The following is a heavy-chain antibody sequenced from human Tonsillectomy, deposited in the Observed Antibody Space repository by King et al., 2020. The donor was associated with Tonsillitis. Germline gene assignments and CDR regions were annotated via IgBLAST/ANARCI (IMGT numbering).Heavy chain of an antibody. CDR2: ISYNGSNK. Sequence: VQLVESGGGVVQPGRSLRLSCAASGFTFSSYGMNWVRQAPGKGLEWVAVISYNGSNKYYADSVKGRFTISRDDSKNTLYLQMNSLRGEDTAIYYCAKGRAQQLTLAYGGQGTPVTVSS. J-gene: IGHJ4*02. D-gene: IGHD6-13*01. CDR3: AKGRAQQLTLAY. CDR1: GFTFSSYG. V-gene: IGHV3-30*18.